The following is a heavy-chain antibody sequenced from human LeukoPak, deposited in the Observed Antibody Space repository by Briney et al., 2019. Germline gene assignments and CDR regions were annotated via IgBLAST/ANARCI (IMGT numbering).Heavy chain of an antibody. J-gene: IGHJ6*04. V-gene: IGHV4-34*01. CDR2: INHSGST. Sequence: SETLSLTCAVYGGSFSGYYWSWIRQPPGKGLEWIGEINHSGSTNYNPSLKSRVTISVDTSKNQFSLKLSSVTAADTAVYYCARARMTTVRKNYGMDVWGKGTTVTVPS. CDR3: ARARMTTVRKNYGMDV. D-gene: IGHD4-17*01. CDR1: GGSFSGYY.